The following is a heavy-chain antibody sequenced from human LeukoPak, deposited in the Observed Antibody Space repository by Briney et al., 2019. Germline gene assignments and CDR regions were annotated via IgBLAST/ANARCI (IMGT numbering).Heavy chain of an antibody. J-gene: IGHJ5*02. CDR3: ARRGYSGSWYESNWFDP. CDR1: GGSLSSYY. V-gene: IGHV4-59*08. D-gene: IGHD6-13*01. Sequence: SETLSLTCTVSGGSLSSYYWSWIRQSPGKGMEWIGYIYYSGRPKYRPSLKSRVTISVDTSKNQFSLKLSSVTAADTAVYYCARRGYSGSWYESNWFDPWGQGTLVTVSS. CDR2: IYYSGRP.